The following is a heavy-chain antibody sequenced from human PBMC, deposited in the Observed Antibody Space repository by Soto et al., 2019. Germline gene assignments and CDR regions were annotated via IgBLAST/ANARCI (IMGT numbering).Heavy chain of an antibody. J-gene: IGHJ5*02. D-gene: IGHD3-3*01. CDR3: ARDRRTLWSGYYFWFDP. CDR1: GFTFISYW. Sequence: GGSLTLSCAASGFTFISYWMHWVRQAPGKGLVWVSRMNSDGSSTSYADSVKGRFTISRDNAKNTLYLQMNSLRAEDTAVYYCARDRRTLWSGYYFWFDPWGQGTLVTVSS. V-gene: IGHV3-74*01. CDR2: MNSDGSST.